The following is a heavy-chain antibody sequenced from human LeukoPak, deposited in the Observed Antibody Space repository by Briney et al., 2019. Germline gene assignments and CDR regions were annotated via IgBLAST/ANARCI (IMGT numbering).Heavy chain of an antibody. CDR3: ARECSSGWSWYYYYYMDV. J-gene: IGHJ6*03. CDR2: ISSSGSTI. Sequence: GGSLRLSCAASGFTFSSYEMNWVRQAPGKGLEWVSYISSSGSTIYYADSVKGRFTISRDNAKNSLYLQMNSLRAEDTAVYYCARECSSGWSWYYYYYMDVWGKGTTVTISS. CDR1: GFTFSSYE. D-gene: IGHD6-19*01. V-gene: IGHV3-48*03.